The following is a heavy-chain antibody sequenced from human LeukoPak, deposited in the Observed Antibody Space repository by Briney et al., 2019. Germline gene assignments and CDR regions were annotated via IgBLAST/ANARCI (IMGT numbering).Heavy chain of an antibody. Sequence: PGGSLRLSCAASGFPFSYFSLNWVRQAPGKGLEWVSYISVSGSRTTYADSVQGRLIISRNDAQNSLYLQMNSLRDEDTAVYYCARDSGHHYDQLDCWGQGTLVTVSS. CDR2: ISVSGSRT. V-gene: IGHV3-48*02. J-gene: IGHJ4*02. CDR3: ARDSGHHYDQLDC. CDR1: GFPFSYFS. D-gene: IGHD3-22*01.